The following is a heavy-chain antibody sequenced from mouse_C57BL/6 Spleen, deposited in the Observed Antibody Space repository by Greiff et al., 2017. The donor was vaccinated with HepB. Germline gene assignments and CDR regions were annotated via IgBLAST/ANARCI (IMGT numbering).Heavy chain of an antibody. CDR1: GFTFSDAW. Sequence: EVKLVESGGGLVQPGGSMKLSCAASGFTFSDAWMDWVRQSPEKGLEWVAEIRNKANNHATYYAESVKGRFTISRDDSKSSVYLQMNSLRAEDTGIYYCTRPGVAGDAMDYWGQGTSVTVSS. V-gene: IGHV6-6*01. CDR3: TRPGVAGDAMDY. J-gene: IGHJ4*01. CDR2: IRNKANNHAT.